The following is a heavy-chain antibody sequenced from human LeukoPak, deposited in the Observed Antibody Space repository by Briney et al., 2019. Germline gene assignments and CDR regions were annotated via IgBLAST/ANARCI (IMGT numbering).Heavy chain of an antibody. CDR2: IIPIFGTA. J-gene: IGHJ3*02. CDR1: GGTFSSYA. Sequence: SVKVSCKASGGTFSSYAISWVRQAPGQGLEWMGGIIPIFGTANYAQKFQGRVTITTDESTSTAYMELSSLRSEDTAVYYCARISGSSEGAFDIWGQGTVVSVSS. D-gene: IGHD1-26*01. CDR3: ARISGSSEGAFDI. V-gene: IGHV1-69*05.